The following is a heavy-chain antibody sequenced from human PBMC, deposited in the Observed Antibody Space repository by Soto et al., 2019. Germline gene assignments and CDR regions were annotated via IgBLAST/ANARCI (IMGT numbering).Heavy chain of an antibody. D-gene: IGHD1-26*01. Sequence: QAQLVQSGAEVKKPGSSVKVSCKASGGSFNNHAVNWVRQAPGQGLEWMGGIVPIFGAADYAQKFQGRVTITADESTSTSDMEMSSLRSEDTAVYYCARGAGTYWYFDLCGPGTLVTVSS. CDR2: IVPIFGAA. CDR1: GGSFNNHA. V-gene: IGHV1-69*01. J-gene: IGHJ2*01. CDR3: ARGAGTYWYFDL.